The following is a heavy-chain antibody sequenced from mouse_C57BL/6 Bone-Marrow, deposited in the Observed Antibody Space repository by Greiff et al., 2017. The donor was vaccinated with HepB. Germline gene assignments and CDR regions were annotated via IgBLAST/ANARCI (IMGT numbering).Heavy chain of an antibody. D-gene: IGHD4-1*01. V-gene: IGHV1-19*01. CDR2: INPYNGGT. J-gene: IGHJ3*01. CDR1: GYTFTDYY. Sequence: VQLKQSGPVLVKPGASVKMSCKASGYTFTDYYMNWVKQSHGKSLEWIGVINPYNGGTSYNQKFKGKATLTVDKSSSTAYMELNSLTSEDSAVYYCARHWDKAGFAYWGQGTLVTVSA. CDR3: ARHWDKAGFAY.